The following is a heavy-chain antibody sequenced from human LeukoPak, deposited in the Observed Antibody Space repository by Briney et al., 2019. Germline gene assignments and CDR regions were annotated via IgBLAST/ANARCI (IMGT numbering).Heavy chain of an antibody. V-gene: IGHV1-8*02. D-gene: IGHD3-16*01. CDR3: ARGLKGVSRDY. J-gene: IGHJ4*02. CDR1: GGTFSSYA. Sequence: ASVKVSCKASGGTFSSYAISWVRQAPGQGLEWMGWMNPNSGNTGYAQKFQGRVTMTRNTSISTAYMELSSLRSEDTAVYYCARGLKGVSRDYWGQGTLVTVSS. CDR2: MNPNSGNT.